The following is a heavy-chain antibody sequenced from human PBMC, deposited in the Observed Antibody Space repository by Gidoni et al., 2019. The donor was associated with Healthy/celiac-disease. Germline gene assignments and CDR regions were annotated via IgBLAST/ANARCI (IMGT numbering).Heavy chain of an antibody. CDR3: ARADGEGEYFQH. CDR2: IWYDGSNK. V-gene: IGHV3-33*01. J-gene: IGHJ1*01. CDR1: GFTFCSYG. D-gene: IGHD2-21*01. Sequence: QVQLVESGGGVVQPGRSLRLSCAASGFTFCSYGMHWVRQAPGKGLEWVAVIWYDGSNKYYAESVKGRFTISRDNSKNTLYLQMNSLRAEDTAVYYCARADGEGEYFQHWGQGTLVTVSS.